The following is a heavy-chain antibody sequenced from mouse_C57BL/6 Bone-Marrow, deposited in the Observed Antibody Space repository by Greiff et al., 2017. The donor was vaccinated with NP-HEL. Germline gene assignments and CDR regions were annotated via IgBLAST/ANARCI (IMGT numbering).Heavy chain of an antibody. CDR3: ARDNYSNYEYFDV. V-gene: IGHV1-78*01. J-gene: IGHJ1*03. CDR1: GYTFTDHT. Sequence: VQLQESDAELVKPGASVKISCKVSGYTFTDHTIHWMKQRPEQGLEWIGYIYPRDGSTKYNEKFKGKATLTADKSSSTAYMQLNSLTSEDSAVYFCARDNYSNYEYFDVWGTGTTVTVSS. CDR2: IYPRDGST. D-gene: IGHD2-5*01.